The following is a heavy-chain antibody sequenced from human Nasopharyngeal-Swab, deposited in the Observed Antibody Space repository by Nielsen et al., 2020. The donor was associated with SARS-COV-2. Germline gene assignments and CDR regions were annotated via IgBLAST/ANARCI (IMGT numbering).Heavy chain of an antibody. D-gene: IGHD3-22*01. Sequence: RQAPGKGLEWIGYIYYSGSTYYNPSLKSRVTISVDTSKNQFSLKLSSVTAADTAVYYCARYNYDNSGYYDDRWGQGTLVTVSS. CDR3: ARYNYDNSGYYDDR. CDR2: IYYSGST. J-gene: IGHJ4*02. V-gene: IGHV4-31*02.